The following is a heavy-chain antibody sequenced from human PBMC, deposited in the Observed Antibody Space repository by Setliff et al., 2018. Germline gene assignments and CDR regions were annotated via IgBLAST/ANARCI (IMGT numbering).Heavy chain of an antibody. CDR1: GYTFTAYY. CDR2: INPGSGAT. CDR3: AWAPRPPQYSGSHPRSYYFDY. Sequence: ASVKVSCKASGYTFTAYYMHWVRQAPGQGLEWMGWINPGSGATNLAQRFQGRVTMTRDTSISTAYMELSSLRSDDTAVYYCAWAPRPPQYSGSHPRSYYFDYWGQGTLVTSPQ. V-gene: IGHV1-2*02. J-gene: IGHJ4*02. D-gene: IGHD1-26*01.